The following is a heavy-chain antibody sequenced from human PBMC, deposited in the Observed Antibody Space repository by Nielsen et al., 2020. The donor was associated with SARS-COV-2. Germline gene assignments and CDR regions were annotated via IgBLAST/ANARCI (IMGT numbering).Heavy chain of an antibody. V-gene: IGHV3-23*01. D-gene: IGHD3-16*02. Sequence: GESLKISCVGSGFIFSSYTMHWVRQAPGKGLEWVSGISGGGSTFYAESVRGRFTVSRENFRNTLYLEMNSLRVEDTALYYCASEVGGSYRDFGYWGQGILVTVSS. J-gene: IGHJ4*02. CDR1: GFIFSSYT. CDR3: ASEVGGSYRDFGY. CDR2: ISGGGST.